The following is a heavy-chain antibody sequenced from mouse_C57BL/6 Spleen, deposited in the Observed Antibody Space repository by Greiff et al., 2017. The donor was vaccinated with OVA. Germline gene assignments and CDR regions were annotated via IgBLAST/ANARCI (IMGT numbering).Heavy chain of an antibody. CDR3: ARKGIITTVHYAMDY. V-gene: IGHV1-64*01. CDR2: IHPNSGST. J-gene: IGHJ4*01. CDR1: GYTFTSYW. D-gene: IGHD1-1*01. Sequence: VQLQQPGAELVKPGASVKLSCKASGYTFTSYWMHWVKQRPGQGLEWIGMIHPNSGSTNYNEKFKSKATLTVDKSSSTAYMQLSSLTSEDSAVYYCARKGIITTVHYAMDYWGQGTSVTVSS.